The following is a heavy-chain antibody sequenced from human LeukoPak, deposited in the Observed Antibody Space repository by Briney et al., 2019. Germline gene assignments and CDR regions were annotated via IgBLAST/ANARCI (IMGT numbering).Heavy chain of an antibody. D-gene: IGHD6-19*01. CDR1: GFTFCSYG. CDR3: AKDAGYSSGWYDY. V-gene: IGHV3-33*06. Sequence: GRSLRLSCAASGFTFCSYGMHWVRQAPGKGLEWVAVIWYDGSNKYYADSVKGRFTISRDNSKITLYLQMNSLRAEDTAVYYCAKDAGYSSGWYDYWGQGTLVTVSS. J-gene: IGHJ4*02. CDR2: IWYDGSNK.